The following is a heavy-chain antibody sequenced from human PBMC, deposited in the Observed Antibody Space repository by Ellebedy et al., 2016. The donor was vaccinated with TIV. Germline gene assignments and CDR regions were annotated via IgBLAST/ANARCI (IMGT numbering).Heavy chain of an antibody. CDR2: ISAGGGST. D-gene: IGHD3-16*01. CDR1: GFTSSNFA. Sequence: GESLKISCATSGFTSSNFAMHWVRQAPGKGLEWLSVISAGGGSTYHADSVKGRFTISRDNSRNTLYLQMNRLRTGDTAMYYCAKGSSSGFNYDRVGFAYWGQGTLVTVSS. V-gene: IGHV3-23*01. J-gene: IGHJ4*02. CDR3: AKGSSSGFNYDRVGFAY.